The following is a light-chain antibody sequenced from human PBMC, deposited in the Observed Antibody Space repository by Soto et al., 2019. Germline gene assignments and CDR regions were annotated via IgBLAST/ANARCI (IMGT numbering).Light chain of an antibody. V-gene: IGLV3-21*04. Sequence: SYELTQPPSVSVAPGKTDRITCGGNNIGSKSVHWYQQKPGQAPVLVIYYDSDRPSGIPERFSGSNSGNTATLTISRVEAGDEADYYCQVWDSSSDHRVFGTGTKLTVL. CDR1: NIGSKS. CDR2: YDS. CDR3: QVWDSSSDHRV. J-gene: IGLJ1*01.